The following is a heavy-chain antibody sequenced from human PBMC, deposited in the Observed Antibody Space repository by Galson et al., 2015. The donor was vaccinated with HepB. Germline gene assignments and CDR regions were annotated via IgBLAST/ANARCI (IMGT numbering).Heavy chain of an antibody. V-gene: IGHV4-4*07. CDR2: ISVSEST. CDR3: ARGVDGNYLFDY. Sequence: SETLSLTCTVSGGSFDSYYWSWIRQPAGKGLEWIGRISVSESTKHNPSLKCLVSMSIDRYEKRFSLKLSSLTAADTAVYYCARGVDGNYLFDYWGQGILVAVSS. J-gene: IGHJ4*02. D-gene: IGHD1-7*01. CDR1: GGSFDSYY.